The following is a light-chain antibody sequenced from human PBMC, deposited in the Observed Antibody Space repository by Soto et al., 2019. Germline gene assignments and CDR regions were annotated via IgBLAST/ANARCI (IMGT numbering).Light chain of an antibody. J-gene: IGLJ1*01. V-gene: IGLV1-44*01. CDR1: SSHIGSNT. CDR3: AAGDESTNGRYL. CDR2: SNN. Sequence: QSVLTQPPSASGTPGQRVIISCSGSSSHIGSNTVNWYQQLPGTAPKLLIYSNNQRPSGVPERISGPKSGTSASLAISGVQSEDATDNYFAAGDESTNGRYLFGTGTKATV.